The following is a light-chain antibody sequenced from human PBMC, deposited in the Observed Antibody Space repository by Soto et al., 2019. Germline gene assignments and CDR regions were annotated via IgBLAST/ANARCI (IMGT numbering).Light chain of an antibody. Sequence: QSVLTQPPSASGAPGQRVTISCSGSSSNIGSNYVYWYQQLPGTAPQLLIYSNNQRPSGVPDRFSGSKSGTSASLAISGPRSEDEADYYCAAWDDSLSAWVFGGGTKLTVL. V-gene: IGLV1-47*02. CDR3: AAWDDSLSAWV. J-gene: IGLJ3*02. CDR2: SNN. CDR1: SSNIGSNY.